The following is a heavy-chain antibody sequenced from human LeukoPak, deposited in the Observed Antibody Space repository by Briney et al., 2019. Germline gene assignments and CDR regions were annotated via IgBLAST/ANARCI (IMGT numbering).Heavy chain of an antibody. V-gene: IGHV3-30*18. J-gene: IGHJ4*02. Sequence: PGGSLRLSCAASGFTFSTYAMHWVRQAPGKGLEWVAVISDDGSNKYYSDSVKGRFTISRDNSKNTLYLQMNSLRAEDTAVYYCGKVMGRRLLWFGDGNYFDYWGQGTLVSVFS. D-gene: IGHD3-10*01. CDR2: ISDDGSNK. CDR1: GFTFSTYA. CDR3: GKVMGRRLLWFGDGNYFDY.